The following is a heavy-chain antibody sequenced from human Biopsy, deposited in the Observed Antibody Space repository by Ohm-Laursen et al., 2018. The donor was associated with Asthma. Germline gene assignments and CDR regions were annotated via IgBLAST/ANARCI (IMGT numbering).Heavy chain of an antibody. V-gene: IGHV3-7*01. J-gene: IGHJ1*01. CDR3: ARTFHFWSPYHAEHYQL. D-gene: IGHD3-3*02. Sequence: SLRLSCAASGFTFGDYWMSWVRQVPGKGLEWVANIKHDGSEKNHVDSLKGRFTISRGNAKNSLYLQMNSLRAEDTAVYYCARTFHFWSPYHAEHYQLWGRGTLVTVSS. CDR2: IKHDGSEK. CDR1: GFTFGDYW.